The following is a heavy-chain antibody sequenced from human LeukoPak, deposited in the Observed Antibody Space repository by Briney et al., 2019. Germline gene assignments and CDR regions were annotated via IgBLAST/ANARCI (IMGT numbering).Heavy chain of an antibody. J-gene: IGHJ4*02. V-gene: IGHV3-23*01. Sequence: GGSLRLSCAASGFPFSTYAMNWVRQAPGKGLEWVSVITGSGGFTQYADSVKGRFTISRDNSKNTVYLQMNSLRAEDTAVYYCAKCTGGSCYSTFDYWGQGTLVTVS. CDR1: GFPFSTYA. CDR2: ITGSGGFT. CDR3: AKCTGGSCYSTFDY. D-gene: IGHD2-15*01.